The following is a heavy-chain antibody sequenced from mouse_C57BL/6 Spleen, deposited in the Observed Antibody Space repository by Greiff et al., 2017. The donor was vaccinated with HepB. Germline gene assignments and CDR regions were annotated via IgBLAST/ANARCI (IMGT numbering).Heavy chain of an antibody. D-gene: IGHD1-1*01. CDR1: GFNIKNTY. V-gene: IGHV14-3*01. CDR2: IDPANGNT. CDR3: ARSMDYGSSYWYFDV. Sequence: VQLQQSVAELVRPGASVKLSCTASGFNIKNTYMHWVKQRPEQGLEWIGRIDPANGNTKYAPKFQCKATITADTSSNTANLQLSSLTSEDTAIYYCARSMDYGSSYWYFDVWGTGTTVTVSS. J-gene: IGHJ1*03.